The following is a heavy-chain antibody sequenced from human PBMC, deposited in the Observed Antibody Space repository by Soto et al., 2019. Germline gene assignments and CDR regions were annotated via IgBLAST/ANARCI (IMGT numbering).Heavy chain of an antibody. D-gene: IGHD3-9*01. Sequence: ASVKVSCKASGGTFSSYAISWVRQAPGQGLEWMGGIIPIFGTANYAQKFQGRVTITADESTSTAYMELSSLRSEDTAVYYCARVHSADILTGQSLYYYGMDVWGQGTTVTVSS. J-gene: IGHJ6*02. CDR2: IIPIFGTA. CDR3: ARVHSADILTGQSLYYYGMDV. CDR1: GGTFSSYA. V-gene: IGHV1-69*13.